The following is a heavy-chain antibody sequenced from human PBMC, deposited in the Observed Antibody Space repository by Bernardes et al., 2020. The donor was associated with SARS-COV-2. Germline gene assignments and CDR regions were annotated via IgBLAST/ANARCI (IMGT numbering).Heavy chain of an antibody. V-gene: IGHV3-74*01. J-gene: IGHJ5*01. CDR1: GFSVRSSW. D-gene: IGHD3-10*01. CDR3: SRDTFGPSDT. CDR2: LNEDGRTI. Sequence: AGTLFLSCAASGFSVRSSWMHWVRQAPGPGLVWVSRLNEDGRTINYADSVKGRFTISRDNAKNTLFLQMNSLRDEDTAVYFCSRDTFGPSDTWGQGTLVTVSS.